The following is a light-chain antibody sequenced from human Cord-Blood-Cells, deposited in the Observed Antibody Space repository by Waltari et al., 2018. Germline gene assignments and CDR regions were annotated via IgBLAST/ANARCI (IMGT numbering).Light chain of an antibody. CDR1: SSDGGGYNY. CDR3: SSYTSSSTRV. J-gene: IGLJ3*02. Sequence: QSALTQPASVSGSPGQSITISCTGTSSDGGGYNYVSWYQQHPGKAPKLMIYDVSNRPSGVYNRFSGSKSGNTASLTISGLQAEDEADYYCSSYTSSSTRVFGGGTKLTVL. CDR2: DVS. V-gene: IGLV2-14*03.